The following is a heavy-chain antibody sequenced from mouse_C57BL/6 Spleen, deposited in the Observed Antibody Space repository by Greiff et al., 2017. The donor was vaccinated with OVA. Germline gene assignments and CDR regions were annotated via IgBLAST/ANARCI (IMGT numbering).Heavy chain of an antibody. J-gene: IGHJ2*01. CDR3: TTVGTTVVAPYYFDY. D-gene: IGHD1-1*01. V-gene: IGHV14-4*01. CDR2: IDPENGDT. Sequence: VQLQQSGAELVRPGASVKLSCTASGFNIKDDYMHWVKQRPEQGLEWIGWIDPENGDTEYASKFQGKATITADTSSNTAYLQLSSLTSEDTAVYYCTTVGTTVVAPYYFDYWGQGTTLTVSS. CDR1: GFNIKDDY.